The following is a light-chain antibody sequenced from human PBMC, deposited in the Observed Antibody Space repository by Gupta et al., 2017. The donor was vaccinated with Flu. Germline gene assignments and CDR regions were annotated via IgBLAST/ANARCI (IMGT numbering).Light chain of an antibody. V-gene: IGKV1-9*01. J-gene: IGKJ4*01. CDR1: QGVKSF. CDR2: AAS. CDR3: QQLDTFPVT. Sequence: GDRVTITCRASQGVKSFLAWYQQKPGKAPKLLIYAASTLKSGVPSRFGGSGSGTEFTLTITSLQPEDIATYYCQQLDTFPVTFGGGTTLEIK.